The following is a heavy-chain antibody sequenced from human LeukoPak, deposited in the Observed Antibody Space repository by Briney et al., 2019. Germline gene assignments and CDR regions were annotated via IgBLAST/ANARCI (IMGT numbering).Heavy chain of an antibody. CDR2: ISPRGGGT. CDR1: GFTFSNYG. Sequence: GGSLRLSCAASGFTFSNYGMNWVRQAPGKGLEWLSGISPRGGGTYYAGSVKGRFTISRDDSKNTLSLQMNSLRVEDTAVYYCARDLAWGAFDYWGQGTLVTVSS. D-gene: IGHD7-27*01. CDR3: ARDLAWGAFDY. J-gene: IGHJ4*02. V-gene: IGHV3-23*01.